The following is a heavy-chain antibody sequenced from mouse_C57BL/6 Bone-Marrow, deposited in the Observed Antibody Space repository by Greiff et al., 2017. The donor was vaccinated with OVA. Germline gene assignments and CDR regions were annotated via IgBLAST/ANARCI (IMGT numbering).Heavy chain of an antibody. CDR1: GFTFSSYG. D-gene: IGHD2-10*02. J-gene: IGHJ3*01. CDR3: ARPRARGRVRRFAY. CDR2: ISSGGSYT. V-gene: IGHV5-6*01. Sequence: EVHLVESGGDLVKPGGSLKLSCAASGFTFSSYGMSWVRQTPDKRLEWVATISSGGSYTYYPDSVKGRFTLSRDNAKSTQYLQMSSLTAEDTAMYYCARPRARGRVRRFAYWGQGTLVTVSA.